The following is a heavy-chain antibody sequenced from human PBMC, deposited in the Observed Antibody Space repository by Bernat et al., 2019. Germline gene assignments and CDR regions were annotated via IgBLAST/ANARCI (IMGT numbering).Heavy chain of an antibody. CDR2: IEHGGAT. Sequence: SYWWSCVRQPPGKGLEWIGEIEHGGATNYNPSLKSRVTISVDKSKNQFSRKLSSVTDADTALYYFASNGAYCIEVWG. J-gene: IGHJ6*02. CDR1: SYW. D-gene: IGHD2-21*01. V-gene: IGHV4-4*02. CDR3: ASNGAYCIEV.